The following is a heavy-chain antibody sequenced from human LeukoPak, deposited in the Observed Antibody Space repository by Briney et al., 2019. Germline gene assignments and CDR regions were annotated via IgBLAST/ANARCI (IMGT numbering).Heavy chain of an antibody. CDR2: ISSSSSYI. CDR3: ASFKYYDILTGSGMDV. CDR1: GFTFSSYS. V-gene: IGHV3-21*01. J-gene: IGHJ6*02. Sequence: PGGPLRLSCAASGFTFSSYSMNWVRQAPGKGLEWVSSISSSSSYIYYADSVKGRFTISRDNAKNSLYLQMNSLRAEDTAVYYCASFKYYDILTGSGMDVWGQGTTVTVSS. D-gene: IGHD3-9*01.